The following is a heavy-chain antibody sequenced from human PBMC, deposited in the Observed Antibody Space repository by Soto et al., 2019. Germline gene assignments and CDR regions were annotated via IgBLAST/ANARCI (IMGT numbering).Heavy chain of an antibody. J-gene: IGHJ4*02. D-gene: IGHD4-17*01. Sequence: EVQLVESGGGLVQPGRSLRLFCAASGFTLHDYAMHWFRQAPGKGLEWVSGISWNSGNIGFAEFVRRRFTVSRDNHKNSLYLQMNILSAEDPALHYFAIYHKVTTPTDNWVQG. CDR2: ISWNSGNI. V-gene: IGHV3-9*01. CDR1: GFTLHDYA. CDR3: AIYHKVTTPTDN.